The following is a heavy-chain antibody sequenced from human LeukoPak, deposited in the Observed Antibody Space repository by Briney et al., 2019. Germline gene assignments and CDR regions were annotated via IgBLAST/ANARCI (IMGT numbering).Heavy chain of an antibody. CDR1: GGSISTYY. CDR2: IYHSGST. CDR3: ARGGAARLHFQN. D-gene: IGHD6-6*01. V-gene: IGHV4-59*01. J-gene: IGHJ1*01. Sequence: ASETLSLTCTVSGGSISTYYWNWIRQPPAKGLEWIGYIYHSGSTNYNPSLQSRVTISVDTSKNQFSLNLNSVTAADTAVYYCARGGAARLHFQNWGQGTLVTVSS.